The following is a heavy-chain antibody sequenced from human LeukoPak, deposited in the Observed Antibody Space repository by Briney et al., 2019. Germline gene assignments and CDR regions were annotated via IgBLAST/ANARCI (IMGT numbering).Heavy chain of an antibody. CDR3: AGSGDIVATKSFDY. Sequence: ASVKVSCKASGCTFTSYYMHWVRQAPGQGLEWMGIINPSGGSTSYAQKFQGRVTMTTDTSASTAYMELRSLRSDDTAVYYCAGSGDIVATKSFDYWGQGTLVTVSS. CDR2: INPSGGST. CDR1: GCTFTSYY. J-gene: IGHJ4*02. D-gene: IGHD5-12*01. V-gene: IGHV1-46*01.